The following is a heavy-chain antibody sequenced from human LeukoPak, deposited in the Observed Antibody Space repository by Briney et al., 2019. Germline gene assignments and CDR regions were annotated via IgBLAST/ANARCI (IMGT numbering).Heavy chain of an antibody. CDR2: IYTSGST. V-gene: IGHV4-4*07. CDR3: ARDLGGSGYYAY. D-gene: IGHD3-22*01. J-gene: IGHJ4*02. CDR1: GGSISSYF. Sequence: SETLSLTCTVSGGSISSYFWSWSRQPAGKGLEWIGRIYTSGSTNYNPSLKSRVTMSLDTSKNQFSLKLSSVTAADTAVYYCARDLGGSGYYAYWRQGTLVTVSS.